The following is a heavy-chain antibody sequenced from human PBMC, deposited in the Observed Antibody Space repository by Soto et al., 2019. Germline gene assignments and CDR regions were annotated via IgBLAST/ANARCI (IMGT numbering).Heavy chain of an antibody. Sequence: QVQLVESGGGVVQPGRSLRLSCAASGFTFSSYAMHWVRQAPGKGLEWVAVISYDGSNKYYADSVKGRFTISRDNSKNTVYLQMNSLRPEDTAVYYCARPLWRDDYNWGYFDLWGRGTLVTVSS. CDR3: ARPLWRDDYNWGYFDL. D-gene: IGHD4-4*01. CDR1: GFTFSSYA. J-gene: IGHJ2*01. V-gene: IGHV3-30-3*01. CDR2: ISYDGSNK.